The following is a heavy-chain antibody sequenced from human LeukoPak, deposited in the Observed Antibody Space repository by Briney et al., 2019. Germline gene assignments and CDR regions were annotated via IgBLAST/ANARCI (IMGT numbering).Heavy chain of an antibody. V-gene: IGHV4-39*07. CDR3: ARTGGSFYFYYYMDV. CDR1: GGSIRNSNYN. D-gene: IGHD1-26*01. J-gene: IGHJ6*03. Sequence: SETLSLTCTVSGGSIRNSNYNWGWIRQPPGKGLECIGSIHYTGSTYYNPSLKSRVTISVDTSKNQFSLKLSSVTAADTAVYYCARTGGSFYFYYYMDVWGKGTRSPSP. CDR2: IHYTGST.